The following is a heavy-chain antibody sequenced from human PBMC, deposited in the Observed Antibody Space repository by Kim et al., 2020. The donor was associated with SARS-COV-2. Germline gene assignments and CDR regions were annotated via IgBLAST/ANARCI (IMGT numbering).Heavy chain of an antibody. J-gene: IGHJ2*01. Sequence: GGSLRLSCAASGFTLTTCSMNWVRQAPGKGLEWVSSISSSGSFIYYADSVKGRFTISRDIAKYSLHLQMDSLRAEDTAVYYCARYDSSTYSFAFDLWGRGTLVTVSS. CDR3: ARYDSSTYSFAFDL. CDR2: ISSSGSFI. V-gene: IGHV3-21*01. D-gene: IGHD3-22*01. CDR1: GFTLTTCS.